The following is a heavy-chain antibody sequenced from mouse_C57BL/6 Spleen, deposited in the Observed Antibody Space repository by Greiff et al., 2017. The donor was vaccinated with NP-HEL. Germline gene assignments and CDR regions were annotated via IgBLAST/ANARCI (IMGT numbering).Heavy chain of an antibody. J-gene: IGHJ4*01. CDR2: INYDGSST. CDR3: ARIGARYYAMDY. Sequence: EVKLVESEGGLVQPGSSMKLSCTASGFTFSDYYMAWVRQVPEKGLEWVANINYDGSSTYYLDSLKSRFIISRDNAKNILYLQMSSLKSEDTATYYCARIGARYYAMDYWGQGTSVTVSS. CDR1: GFTFSDYY. D-gene: IGHD2-14*01. V-gene: IGHV5-16*01.